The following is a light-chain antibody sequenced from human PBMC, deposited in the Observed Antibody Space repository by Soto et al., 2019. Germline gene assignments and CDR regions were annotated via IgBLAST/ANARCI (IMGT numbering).Light chain of an antibody. Sequence: TMMTQSPATVSVTQGQGATLSCRASKRVGNDLAWYQQKPGQAPRLLIYGASTRATAIPARFSGSGSGTEFTLTISSLQSEDSAVYYCQQYNNWPLTFGGRTKVDI. CDR3: QQYNNWPLT. V-gene: IGKV3-15*01. CDR1: KRVGND. J-gene: IGKJ4*01. CDR2: GAS.